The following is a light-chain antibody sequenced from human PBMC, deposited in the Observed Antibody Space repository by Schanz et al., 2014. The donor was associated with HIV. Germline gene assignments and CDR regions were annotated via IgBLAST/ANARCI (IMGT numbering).Light chain of an antibody. J-gene: IGKJ4*01. CDR1: QSISSY. CDR3: QQLKSFPLT. V-gene: IGKV1-39*01. Sequence: DIQMTQSPSSLSASVGDRVTITCRASQSISSYLNWYQQKPGKAPKLLIYAASTLQSGVPSRFSGSGSGTDFTLTISSLQPEDVATYYCQQLKSFPLTFGGGPKVEIK. CDR2: AAS.